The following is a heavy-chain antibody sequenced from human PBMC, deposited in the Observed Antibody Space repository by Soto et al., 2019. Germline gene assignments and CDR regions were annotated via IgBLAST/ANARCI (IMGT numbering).Heavy chain of an antibody. J-gene: IGHJ6*02. D-gene: IGHD3-3*01. CDR2: IWYDGSNK. CDR3: ARELVLEWLPDYYYYGMDV. Sequence: VVSLRLSCAASGFTFSSYGMHWVRQAPGKGLEWVAVIWYDGSNKYYADSVKGRFTISRDNSKNTLYLQMNSLRAEDTAVYYCARELVLEWLPDYYYYGMDVWGQGTTVTVS. V-gene: IGHV3-33*08. CDR1: GFTFSSYG.